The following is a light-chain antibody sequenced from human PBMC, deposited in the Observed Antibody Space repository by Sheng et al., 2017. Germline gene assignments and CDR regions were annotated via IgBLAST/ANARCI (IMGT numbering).Light chain of an antibody. CDR1: SGHTYYA. J-gene: IGLJ3*02. Sequence: QLVLTQPPSASASLGASVKLTCTLSSGHTYYAIAWHQQRPDKGPRFLMKVNRDGTHNRGDGFLVASQAPALGLSATSTISSLQSEDEADYYCQTWGTGFWVFGGGTKLTVL. CDR2: VNRDGTH. CDR3: QTWGTGFWV. V-gene: IGLV4-69*01.